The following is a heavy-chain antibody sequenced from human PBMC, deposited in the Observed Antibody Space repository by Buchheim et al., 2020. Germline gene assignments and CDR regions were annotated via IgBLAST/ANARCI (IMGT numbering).Heavy chain of an antibody. CDR2: IYSGGYT. CDR3: ARESRDFWSGGYGMDV. D-gene: IGHD3-3*01. V-gene: IGHV3-53*02. J-gene: IGHJ6*02. Sequence: EVQLVETGGGLIQPGGSLRLSCAASGFTVSSNYMSWVRQAPGKGLEWVSVIYSGGYTYYADSVKGRFTLSRDNSKNTLYLQMNSLRAEDTAVYYCARESRDFWSGGYGMDVWGQGTT. CDR1: GFTVSSNY.